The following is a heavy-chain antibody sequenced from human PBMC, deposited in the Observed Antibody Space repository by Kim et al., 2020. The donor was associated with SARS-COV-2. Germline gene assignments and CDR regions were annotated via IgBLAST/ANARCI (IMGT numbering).Heavy chain of an antibody. J-gene: IGHJ4*02. CDR2: IYSGGST. V-gene: IGHV3-53*01. CDR1: GFTFSSNY. Sequence: GGSLRLSCAASGFTFSSNYMSWIRQAPGKGLEWVSVIYSGGSTYSADSVKGRFTISRDNSKNTLYLQMNSLRAEDTAVYYCAREVDIVVVPAAMDWGQGSLVT. CDR3: AREVDIVVVPAAMD. D-gene: IGHD2-2*03.